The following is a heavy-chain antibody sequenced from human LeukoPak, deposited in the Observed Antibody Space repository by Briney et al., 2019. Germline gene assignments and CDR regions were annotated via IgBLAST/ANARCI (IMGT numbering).Heavy chain of an antibody. V-gene: IGHV3-23*01. CDR2: ISGSGGST. J-gene: IGHJ4*02. Sequence: PGGSLRLSCAASGFTFSSYAMSWVRQAPGKGLEWVSAISGSGGSTYYADSVKGRFTISRDNSKNTLDLQMHSLGAQDTAVYYCAKDYSNYNYFDYWGQGTLVTVSS. D-gene: IGHD4-11*01. CDR1: GFTFSSYA. CDR3: AKDYSNYNYFDY.